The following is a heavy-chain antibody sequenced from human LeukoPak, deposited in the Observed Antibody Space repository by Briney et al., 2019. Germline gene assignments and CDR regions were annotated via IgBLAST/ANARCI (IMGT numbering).Heavy chain of an antibody. V-gene: IGHV2-70*11. Sequence: SGPTLGNPTQTLTLTCTFSGFSLRTSGMCVSWIRQPPGKALEWLARIDWDDDKYYSTSLKTRLTISKDTSKNQVILTMTNMDPVDTATYYCARIYADYSYNWFDPWGQGTLVIVSS. D-gene: IGHD4-17*01. J-gene: IGHJ5*02. CDR2: IDWDDDK. CDR3: ARIYADYSYNWFDP. CDR1: GFSLRTSGMC.